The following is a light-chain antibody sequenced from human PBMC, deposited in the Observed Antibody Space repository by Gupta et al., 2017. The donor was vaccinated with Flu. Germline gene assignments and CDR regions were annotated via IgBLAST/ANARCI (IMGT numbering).Light chain of an antibody. CDR3: QQRSNWPRGT. Sequence: EIVLTQSPATLSFSPGERATLSCRASQSVSSYLAWYQQKPGQAPRLLIYDASNRATGIPARFSGSGSGTDFTLTISSLEPEDFAVYYCQQRSNWPRGTFGQGTKVEIK. CDR1: QSVSSY. CDR2: DAS. V-gene: IGKV3-11*01. J-gene: IGKJ1*01.